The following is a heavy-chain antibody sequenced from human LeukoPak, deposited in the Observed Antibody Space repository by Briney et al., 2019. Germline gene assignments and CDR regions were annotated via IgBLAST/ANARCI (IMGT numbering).Heavy chain of an antibody. J-gene: IGHJ6*02. D-gene: IGHD5-12*01. CDR3: AREVDYYYYGMDV. V-gene: IGHV1-69*04. Sequence: SVKVSCTASGGTFSSYAISWVRQAPGQGLEWMGRIIPILGIANYAQKFQGRVTITADKSTSTAYMELSSLRSEDTAVYYCAREVDYYYYGMDVWGQGTTVTVSS. CDR2: IIPILGIA. CDR1: GGTFSSYA.